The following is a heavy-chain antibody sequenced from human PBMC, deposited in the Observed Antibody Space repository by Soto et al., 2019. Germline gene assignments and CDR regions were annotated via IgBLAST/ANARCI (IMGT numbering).Heavy chain of an antibody. J-gene: IGHJ4*02. CDR1: GGSISSYY. Sequence: SETLSLTCTVSGGSISSYYWSWIRQPPGKGLEWIGYIYYSGSTNYNPSLKSRVTISVDTSKNQFSLKLSSVTAADTAVYYCARTYYDFWSGYYLDYWGQGTLVTVSS. CDR3: ARTYYDFWSGYYLDY. V-gene: IGHV4-59*01. CDR2: IYYSGST. D-gene: IGHD3-3*01.